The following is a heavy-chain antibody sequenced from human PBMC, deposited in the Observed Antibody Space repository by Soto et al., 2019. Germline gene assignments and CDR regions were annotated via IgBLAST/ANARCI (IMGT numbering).Heavy chain of an antibody. V-gene: IGHV3-23*01. D-gene: IGHD2-8*01. CDR3: AAGYCINGVCPPGAL. CDR2: VSGIGDDT. CDR1: RFTFSSYA. Sequence: EVYLLESGGGLVQPGGSLRLSCAASRFTFSSYAMSWVRQAPGKGLEWVSAVSGIGDDTYYADSVKGRFTISRDNSKNTLYLQMNSLLTEETAVSYCAAGYCINGVCPPGALWGRGTLVTVSS. J-gene: IGHJ2*01.